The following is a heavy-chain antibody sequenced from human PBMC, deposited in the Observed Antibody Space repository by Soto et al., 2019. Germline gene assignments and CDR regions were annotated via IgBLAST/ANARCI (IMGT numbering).Heavy chain of an antibody. Sequence: SETLSLTCAFSGGSIISGGYSWSWIRQPPGKGLEWIGYIYHSGSTYYNPSLKSRVTISVDRSKNQFSLKLSSVTAADTAVYYCARAGAYCGGDCYRSAFDIWGQGTMVTVSS. V-gene: IGHV4-30-2*01. J-gene: IGHJ3*02. CDR3: ARAGAYCGGDCYRSAFDI. D-gene: IGHD2-21*02. CDR2: IYHSGST. CDR1: GGSIISGGYS.